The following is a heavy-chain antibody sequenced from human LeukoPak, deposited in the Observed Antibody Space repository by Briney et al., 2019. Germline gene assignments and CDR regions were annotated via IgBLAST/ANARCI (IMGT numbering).Heavy chain of an antibody. CDR2: MNPNTDNT. V-gene: IGHV1-8*01. Sequence: ASVKVSCKASGYTFTSYDINWVRQAPGQGLEWMGWMNPNTDNTGYAQKFQGRVTMTRNTSISTAYMELSSLRSDDTAVYYCARGEGGAVVSHWGQGTLVTVSS. CDR3: ARGEGGAVVSH. D-gene: IGHD3-22*01. CDR1: GYTFTSYD. J-gene: IGHJ4*02.